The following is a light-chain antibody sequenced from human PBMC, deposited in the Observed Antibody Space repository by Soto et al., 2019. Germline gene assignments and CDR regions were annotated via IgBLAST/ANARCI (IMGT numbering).Light chain of an antibody. CDR1: SSDVGGYNY. CDR2: EVS. Sequence: QSALTQPPSASGSPGQSVTISCTGTSSDVGGYNYVSWYQQHPGKAPKFMLYEVSKPPSGLPDRFSGSKSGNTASLTVSGLQAEDEADYYCSSYAGSNFVVFGGGTKVTVL. J-gene: IGLJ2*01. V-gene: IGLV2-8*01. CDR3: SSYAGSNFVV.